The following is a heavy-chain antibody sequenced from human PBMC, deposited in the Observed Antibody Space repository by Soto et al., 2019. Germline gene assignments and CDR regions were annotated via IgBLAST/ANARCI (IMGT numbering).Heavy chain of an antibody. CDR2: ISAYNGNT. CDR3: ARGRGYYGSGGNWFDP. V-gene: IGHV1-18*01. CDR1: GYTFTSYG. Sequence: QVQLVQSGAEVKKPGASVKVSCKASGYTFTSYGITWVRQAPGQGLEWMGWISAYNGNTNYAQKLQGRVTMTTDTTTSTAYMELRSLRADDTAGYYCARGRGYYGSGGNWFDPWGQGTLVTVSS. J-gene: IGHJ5*02. D-gene: IGHD3-10*01.